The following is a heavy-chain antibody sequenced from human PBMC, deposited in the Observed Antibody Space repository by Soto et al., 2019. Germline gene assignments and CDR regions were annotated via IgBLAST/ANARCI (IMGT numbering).Heavy chain of an antibody. CDR1: GFTFSSYA. CDR2: ISYDGSNK. D-gene: IGHD4-4*01. V-gene: IGHV3-30-3*01. CDR3: ARSKKTTGIWFDP. Sequence: QVQLVESGGGVVQPGRSLRLSCAASGFTFSSYAMHWVRQAPGKGLEWVAVISYDGSNKYYADSVKGRFTISRDNSKNTLYLQMNSLRAEDTAVYYCARSKKTTGIWFDPWGQGTLVTVSS. J-gene: IGHJ5*02.